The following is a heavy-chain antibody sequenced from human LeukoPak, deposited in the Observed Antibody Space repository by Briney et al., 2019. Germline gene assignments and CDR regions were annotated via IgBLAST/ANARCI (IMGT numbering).Heavy chain of an antibody. CDR3: ARAKRDGYNLADY. Sequence: PSETLSLTCTVSGGSISSGGHYWSWIRQHPGKGLEWIGYIYYSGSTYYNPSLKSRVTISVDTSKNQFSLKLTPVTAADTAVYYCARAKRDGYNLADYWGQGTLVIVSS. CDR2: IYYSGST. J-gene: IGHJ4*02. V-gene: IGHV4-31*03. CDR1: GGSISSGGHY. D-gene: IGHD5-24*01.